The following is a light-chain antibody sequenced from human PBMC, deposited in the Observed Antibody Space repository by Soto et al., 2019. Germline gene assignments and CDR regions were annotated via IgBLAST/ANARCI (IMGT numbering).Light chain of an antibody. CDR1: SSDVGAYKY. J-gene: IGLJ1*01. Sequence: QSALTQPASVSGSPGQSITISCTGSSSDVGAYKYVSWFQQHPGKAPKLIIYEVSNRPSGVSNRFSGSKSGYTASLTISGLQAEDEADYYCNSQTSSGIRVFGTGTKVTVL. V-gene: IGLV2-14*01. CDR2: EVS. CDR3: NSQTSSGIRV.